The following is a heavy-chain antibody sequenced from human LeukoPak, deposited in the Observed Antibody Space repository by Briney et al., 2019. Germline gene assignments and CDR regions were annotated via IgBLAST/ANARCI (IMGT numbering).Heavy chain of an antibody. V-gene: IGHV3-13*01. CDR3: ARGAWNPSSWYGVGYYYYYYMDV. CDR2: IGTAGDT. Sequence: GGSLRLSCTASGFTFSSYYMHWVRQATGKGLEWVSAIGTAGDTYYPGSVYGRFTISRENAKNSLYLQMNSLRAGDTAVYYGARGAWNPSSWYGVGYYYYYYMDVWGKGTTVTISS. CDR1: GFTFSSYY. J-gene: IGHJ6*03. D-gene: IGHD6-13*01.